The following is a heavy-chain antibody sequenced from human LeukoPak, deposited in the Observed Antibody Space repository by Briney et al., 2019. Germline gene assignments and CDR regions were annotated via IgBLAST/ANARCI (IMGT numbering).Heavy chain of an antibody. CDR2: INPDSGGT. J-gene: IGHJ4*02. D-gene: IGHD2-2*01. Sequence: VASVKVSCKASGYSFTDYYMHWVRQAPGQGLEWMGWINPDSGGTNYAQKFQGRVTMTKDTSIITAYLELSRLRSDDTAVYYCARDQYCSGSSCYPYFQHWGQGTLVTVSS. CDR1: GYSFTDYY. CDR3: ARDQYCSGSSCYPYFQH. V-gene: IGHV1-2*02.